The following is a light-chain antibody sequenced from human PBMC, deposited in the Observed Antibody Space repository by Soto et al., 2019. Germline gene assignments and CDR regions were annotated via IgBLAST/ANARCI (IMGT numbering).Light chain of an antibody. CDR3: SSYGGYNNFVV. CDR1: SSDVGSYNF. CDR2: DVI. V-gene: IGLV2-8*01. J-gene: IGLJ2*01. Sequence: QSVLTQPPSASGSPGQSVTISCTGTSSDVGSYNFVSWYQHHPGKAPKLILYDVIKRPSGVPDRFSGSKSGNTASLTVSGLQAEDEADYYCSSYGGYNNFVVFGGGTKLTVL.